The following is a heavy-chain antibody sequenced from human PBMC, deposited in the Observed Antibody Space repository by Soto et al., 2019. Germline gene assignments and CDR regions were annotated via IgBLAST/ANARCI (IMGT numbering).Heavy chain of an antibody. CDR1: GFTFSSYG. CDR3: ATILVTKQWYFHV. Sequence: QLLESGGGLVQFGGSLRLSCAASGFTFSSYGMSWVRQVPGKGLEWVSSISNGGSLTYYADSVKGRCTISRDNSKNTLYLQMDSLGAEDTALYSCATILVTKQWYFHVWGRGTLVTVSS. CDR2: ISNGGSLT. V-gene: IGHV3-23*01. J-gene: IGHJ2*01. D-gene: IGHD4-17*01.